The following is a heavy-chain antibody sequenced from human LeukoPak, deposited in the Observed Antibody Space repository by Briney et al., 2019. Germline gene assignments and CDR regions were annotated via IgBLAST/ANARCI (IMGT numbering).Heavy chain of an antibody. Sequence: GASVKVSCKASGGTFISYAISWVRQAPGQGLEWMGGIIPIFGTANYAQKFQGRVTITADESTSTAYMELSSLRSEDTAVYYCARDHRETKFDYWGQGTLVTVSS. CDR2: IIPIFGTA. CDR1: GGTFISYA. V-gene: IGHV1-69*13. D-gene: IGHD1-14*01. J-gene: IGHJ4*02. CDR3: ARDHRETKFDY.